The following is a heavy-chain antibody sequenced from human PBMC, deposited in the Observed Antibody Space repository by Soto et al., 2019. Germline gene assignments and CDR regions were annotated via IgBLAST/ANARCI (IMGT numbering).Heavy chain of an antibody. D-gene: IGHD2-2*01. CDR1: GGSISNSSYH. CDR2: IYYSGTT. J-gene: IGHJ6*02. CDR3: ASRQDDNCSSTSCYFFYYYGMGV. Sequence: SQTLCLPCTVFGGSISNSSYHWGWISQPPGKGLEWIGSIYYSGTTYYNPSLKSRVTISVDTSRNQFSLKLSSVTAADTAVYYCASRQDDNCSSTSCYFFYYYGMGVWGQGTTVTVSS. V-gene: IGHV4-39*01.